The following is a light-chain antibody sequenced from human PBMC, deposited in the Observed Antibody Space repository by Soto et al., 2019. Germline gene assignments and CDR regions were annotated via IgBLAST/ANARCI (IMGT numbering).Light chain of an antibody. CDR3: LPYRSPLQT. J-gene: IGKJ1*01. CDR1: QSVSSSY. Sequence: WTQYPGSLSLSPGDRATLSCRASQSVSSSYLAWYQQKPGRAPRLLIYGASSRATGIPDRFSGSGSGTDFTLTISRLEADDFTRYYCLPYRSPLQTFRQGTKVDIK. CDR2: GAS. V-gene: IGKV3-20*01.